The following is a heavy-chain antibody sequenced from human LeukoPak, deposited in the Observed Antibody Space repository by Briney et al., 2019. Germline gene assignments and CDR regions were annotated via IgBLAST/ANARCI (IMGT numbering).Heavy chain of an antibody. V-gene: IGHV3-66*01. CDR1: GFTVSSNY. CDR2: IYSGGST. CDR3: ARKSGYSGYGSDY. D-gene: IGHD5-12*01. Sequence: PGGSLRLSCAASGFTVSSNYMSWVRQAPGKGLEWVSVIYSGGSTYYADSAKGRFTISRYNSKNTLYLQITTLRAEDTAVYYCARKSGYSGYGSDYWGQGTLVTVSS. J-gene: IGHJ4*02.